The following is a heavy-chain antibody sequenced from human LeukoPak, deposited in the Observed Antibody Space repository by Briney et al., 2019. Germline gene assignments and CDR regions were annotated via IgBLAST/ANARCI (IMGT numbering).Heavy chain of an antibody. CDR2: VYSGGNI. CDR1: GFTASTNY. V-gene: IGHV3-66*01. J-gene: IGHJ5*02. D-gene: IGHD3-16*01. Sequence: GGSLRLSCAASGFTASTNYMTWVRQAPGEGRGWVSVVYSGGNIYYANPAKGGFTFSRDNSKDTVYLQMSSLGAEDTAGYFCARGMPGAPGGGFFDQWGHGTLVTVFS. CDR3: ARGMPGAPGGGFFDQ.